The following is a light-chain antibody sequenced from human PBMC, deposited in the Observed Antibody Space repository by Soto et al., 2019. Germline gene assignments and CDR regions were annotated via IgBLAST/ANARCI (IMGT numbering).Light chain of an antibody. J-gene: IGKJ3*01. V-gene: IGKV1-33*01. CDR3: QQSYILFT. Sequence: DIQMTQPPSSLSASVGDRVTITCQASQDISNSLNWYQQKPGRAPQLLIHDASNLETGVPSRFSGSGSGTEFTFTISSLQPEDTGTYYCQQSYILFTFGPGTKVDIK. CDR2: DAS. CDR1: QDISNS.